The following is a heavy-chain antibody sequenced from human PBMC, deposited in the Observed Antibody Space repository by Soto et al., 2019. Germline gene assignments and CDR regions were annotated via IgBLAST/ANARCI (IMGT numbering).Heavy chain of an antibody. V-gene: IGHV3-9*01. J-gene: IGHJ4*02. CDR1: GFTFDDYA. D-gene: IGHD2-2*01. CDR2: ISWNSGSI. CDR3: AKGGVPAAMLAYFDY. Sequence: DVQLVESGGGLVQPGRSLRLSCAASGFTFDDYAMHWVRQAPGKGLEWVSGISWNSGSIGYADSVKGRFTISRDNAKNSLYLQMNSLRAEDTALYYCAKGGVPAAMLAYFDYWGQGTLVTVSS.